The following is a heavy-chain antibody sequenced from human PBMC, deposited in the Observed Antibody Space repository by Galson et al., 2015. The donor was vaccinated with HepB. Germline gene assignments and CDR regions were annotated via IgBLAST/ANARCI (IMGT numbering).Heavy chain of an antibody. CDR1: GYSFTSYY. CDR3: ARVWLYYFDF. V-gene: IGHV5-51*01. CDR2: VYPGDSDT. D-gene: IGHD5-12*01. Sequence: QSGAEVKKSGESLKISCKGSGYSFTSYYIAWVRQMPGKGLEWMGIVYPGDSDTTYNPPFQGQVTISADRSVGTAYLQWNSLKASDTAIYYCARVWLYYFDFWGQGTLVTVSS. J-gene: IGHJ4*02.